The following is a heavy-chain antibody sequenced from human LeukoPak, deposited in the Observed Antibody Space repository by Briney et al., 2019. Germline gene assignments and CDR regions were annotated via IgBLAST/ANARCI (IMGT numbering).Heavy chain of an antibody. D-gene: IGHD2-15*01. CDR3: ARGRGLGYCSGGSCYYFDY. Sequence: ASVKVSCKASGYTFTDYYMHWVRQAPGQELEWMGWVDSNRGGTNYAQKFQGRVTMTRNTSISTAYMELSSLRSEDTAVYYCARGRGLGYCSGGSCYYFDYWGQGTLVTVSS. CDR2: VDSNRGGT. CDR1: GYTFTDYY. J-gene: IGHJ4*02. V-gene: IGHV1-2*02.